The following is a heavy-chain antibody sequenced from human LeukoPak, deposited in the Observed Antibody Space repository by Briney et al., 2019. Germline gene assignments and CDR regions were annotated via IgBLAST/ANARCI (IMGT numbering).Heavy chain of an antibody. CDR3: ARDEIVVVTTGYYFDY. Sequence: ASVKVSXKASGYTFTSYGISWVRQAPGQGLEWMGWISAYNGNTNYAQKLQGRVTMTTDTSTSTAYMELRSLRSDDTAVYYCARDEIVVVTTGYYFDYWGQGTLVTVPS. CDR1: GYTFTSYG. V-gene: IGHV1-18*01. CDR2: ISAYNGNT. J-gene: IGHJ4*02. D-gene: IGHD3-22*01.